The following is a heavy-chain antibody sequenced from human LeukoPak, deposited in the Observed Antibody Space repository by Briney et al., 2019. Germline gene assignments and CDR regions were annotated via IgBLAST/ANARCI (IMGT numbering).Heavy chain of an antibody. CDR3: ARGITYDILTGSFDP. CDR2: IYYSGST. V-gene: IGHV4-39*01. Sequence: SIYYSGSTYYNPSLKSRVTISVDTSKNQFSLKLSSVTAADTAVYYCARGITYDILTGSFDPWGQGTLVTVSS. D-gene: IGHD3-9*01. J-gene: IGHJ5*02.